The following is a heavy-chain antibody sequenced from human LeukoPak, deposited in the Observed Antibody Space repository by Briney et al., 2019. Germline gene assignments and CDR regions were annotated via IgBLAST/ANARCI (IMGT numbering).Heavy chain of an antibody. CDR1: GFTFSNAW. CDR2: IKSKTDGGTT. CDR3: TTDIVVVPAAMSYYYMDV. Sequence: GGSLRLSCAASGFTFSNAWMSCVRQAPGKGLEWVGRIKSKTDGGTTDYAAPVKGRFTISRDDSKNTLYLQMNSLRTEDTAVYYCTTDIVVVPAAMSYYYMDVWGKGTTVTVSS. J-gene: IGHJ6*03. V-gene: IGHV3-15*01. D-gene: IGHD2-2*01.